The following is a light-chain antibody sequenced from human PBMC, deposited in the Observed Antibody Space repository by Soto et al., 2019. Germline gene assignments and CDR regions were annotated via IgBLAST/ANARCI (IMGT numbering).Light chain of an antibody. CDR3: QQYSSPPRT. Sequence: EIVLAHSPGSLSLSPGERATLSCRASQSVSSYLAWYQQKPGQAPRLLISGASSRATGFPDRFSGSGSGTDFSLTISRLEPEDSAVYYCQQYSSPPRTFGQGTKVDIK. V-gene: IGKV3-20*01. CDR2: GAS. J-gene: IGKJ1*01. CDR1: QSVSSY.